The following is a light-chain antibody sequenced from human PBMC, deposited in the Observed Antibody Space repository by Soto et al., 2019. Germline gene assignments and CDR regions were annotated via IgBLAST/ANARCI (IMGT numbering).Light chain of an antibody. Sequence: QSVLTQPPSVSGAPGQRVTISCTGSSSNIGAGYDVHWYQQLPGTAPKLLISGDTNRPSGVPDRCSGSKSGTSASLAITGLRAEDEDDYYCQSFDSSLSGWLFGGGTQLTVL. J-gene: IGLJ3*02. V-gene: IGLV1-40*01. CDR2: GDT. CDR3: QSFDSSLSGWL. CDR1: SSNIGAGYD.